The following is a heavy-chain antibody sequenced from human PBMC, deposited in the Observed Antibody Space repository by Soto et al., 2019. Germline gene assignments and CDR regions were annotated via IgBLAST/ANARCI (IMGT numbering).Heavy chain of an antibody. Sequence: ASVKVSCKASGYTFTSYGISWVRQAPGQGLEWMGWISAYNGNTNYAQKLQGRVTMTTDTSTSTAYMELRSLRSDDTAVYYCAVKYYDILTGPYFDYWGQGTLVTVSS. J-gene: IGHJ4*02. CDR2: ISAYNGNT. CDR1: GYTFTSYG. V-gene: IGHV1-18*01. CDR3: AVKYYDILTGPYFDY. D-gene: IGHD3-9*01.